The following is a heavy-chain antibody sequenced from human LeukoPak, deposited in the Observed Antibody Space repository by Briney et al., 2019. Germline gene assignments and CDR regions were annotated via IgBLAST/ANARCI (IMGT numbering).Heavy chain of an antibody. Sequence: KTGGSLRLSCGASGFTFSSYSMNWVRQAPGKGLEWVSSISSSSSYMKYADSVKGRFTISRDNAKNSLYLQMNTLRAEDTAVYYCARGMGWSAYYSSPYDYYYMDVWGKGTTVTVSS. J-gene: IGHJ6*03. CDR3: ARGMGWSAYYSSPYDYYYMDV. D-gene: IGHD3-3*01. CDR2: ISSSSSYM. CDR1: GFTFSSYS. V-gene: IGHV3-21*01.